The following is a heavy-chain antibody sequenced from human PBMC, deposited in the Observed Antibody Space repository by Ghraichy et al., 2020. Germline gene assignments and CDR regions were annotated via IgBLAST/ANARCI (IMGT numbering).Heavy chain of an antibody. CDR3: AHSSASVVPAGRPPRINWFDP. D-gene: IGHD2-2*01. CDR2: IYWDDDK. V-gene: IGHV2-5*02. CDR1: GFSLSTSGVG. Sequence: SGPTLVKPTQTLTLTCTFSGFSLSTSGVGVGWIRQPPGKALEWLALIYWDDDKRYSPSLKSRLTITKDTSKNQVVLTMTNMDPVDTATYYCAHSSASVVPAGRPPRINWFDPWGQGTLVTVSS. J-gene: IGHJ5*02.